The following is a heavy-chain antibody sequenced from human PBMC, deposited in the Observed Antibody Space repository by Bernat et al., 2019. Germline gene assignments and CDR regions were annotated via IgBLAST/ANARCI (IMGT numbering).Heavy chain of an antibody. CDR3: AREGGAGAYYYGMDV. CDR2: INPNSGGT. Sequence: QVQLVQSGAEVKKPGASVKVSCKASGYIFTGYYMHWVRQAPGQGLEWMGGINPNSGGTNYAQKFQGGVTMTRDTASSTAYMERSRRRSDDTDGYYCAREGGAGAYYYGMDVWGQGTTVTVSS. CDR1: GYIFTGYY. V-gene: IGHV1-2*02. J-gene: IGHJ6*02. D-gene: IGHD3-10*01.